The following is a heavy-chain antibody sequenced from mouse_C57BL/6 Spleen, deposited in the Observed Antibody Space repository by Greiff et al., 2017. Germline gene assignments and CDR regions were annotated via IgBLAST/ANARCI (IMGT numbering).Heavy chain of an antibody. D-gene: IGHD1-1*01. J-gene: IGHJ3*01. V-gene: IGHV1-80*01. CDR1: GYAFSSYW. CDR3: ARSDGSSPSWFAY. CDR2: IYPGDGDT. Sequence: QVQLQQSGAELVKPGASVKISCKASGYAFSSYWMTWVKQRPGKGLEWIGQIYPGDGDTNYNGKFKGKATLTADKSSSTAYMQLSSLTSDDSAVYFCARSDGSSPSWFAYWGQGTLVTVSA.